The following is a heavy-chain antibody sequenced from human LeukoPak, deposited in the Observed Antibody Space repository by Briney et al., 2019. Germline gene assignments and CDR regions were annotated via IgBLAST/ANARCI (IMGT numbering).Heavy chain of an antibody. D-gene: IGHD1-26*01. J-gene: IGHJ4*02. CDR1: GFTFGTDA. CDR3: ARGAILGGYNFIDD. V-gene: IGHV3-30*04. Sequence: PGRSLRLSCAASGFTFGTDAMHWVRQAPGKGLGWVAVILSDGSIQNTADSVRGRFIISRDNSKNTLFLQMNRLRTEDTAAYYCARGAILGGYNFIDDWGQGTLVTVSS. CDR2: ILSDGSIQ.